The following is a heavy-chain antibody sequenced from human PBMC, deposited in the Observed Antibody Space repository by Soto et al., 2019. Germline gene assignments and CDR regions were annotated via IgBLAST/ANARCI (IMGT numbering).Heavy chain of an antibody. J-gene: IGHJ6*02. Sequence: QVQLVQSGAEVKKPGSSVNVSCKASGGTFSSYAISWVRQAPGQGLEWMGGIIPIFDTADYALKFQGRVTITADESTSTAYMELSSLRSEDTAVYYCASHGITGTWVYYYGMDVWGQGTTVTVSS. V-gene: IGHV1-69*12. CDR3: ASHGITGTWVYYYGMDV. CDR2: IIPIFDTA. D-gene: IGHD1-7*01. CDR1: GGTFSSYA.